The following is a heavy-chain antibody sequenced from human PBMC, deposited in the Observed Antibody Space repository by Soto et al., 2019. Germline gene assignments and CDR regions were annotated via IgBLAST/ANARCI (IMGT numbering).Heavy chain of an antibody. CDR3: ALSNLQRSAYSYGMDV. D-gene: IGHD4-4*01. J-gene: IGHJ6*02. CDR1: GFSLSTSGVG. CDR2: IYGDDGN. Sequence: QITLKESGPSLVKPTQTLTLTCTFSGFSLSTSGVGVSWLRQPPEKSLAWLALIYGDDGNRYRPSLNSTLTITKDTSKNQVDLTMTIMDPVDTATYYCALSNLQRSAYSYGMDVWGQGTTVTVSS. V-gene: IGHV2-5*02.